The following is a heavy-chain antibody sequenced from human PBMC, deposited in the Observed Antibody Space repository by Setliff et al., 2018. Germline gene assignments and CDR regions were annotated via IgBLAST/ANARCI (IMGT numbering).Heavy chain of an antibody. D-gene: IGHD2-21*02. CDR3: ARNWVTAQHYYYGMDV. CDR2: IWYDGSNK. V-gene: IGHV3-33*01. J-gene: IGHJ6*02. Sequence: GGSLRLSCAASGFTFNNFAMHWVRQAPGKGLEWVAVIWYDGSNKFYGDSVKGRFTISRDNSKNTLYLQMDSLRAEDTAVYYCARNWVTAQHYYYGMDVWGQGTTVTVSS. CDR1: GFTFNNFA.